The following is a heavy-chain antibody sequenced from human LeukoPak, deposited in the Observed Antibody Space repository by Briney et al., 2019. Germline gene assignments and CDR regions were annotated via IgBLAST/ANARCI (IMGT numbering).Heavy chain of an antibody. V-gene: IGHV3-23*01. CDR3: AKGAGANWFDP. CDR1: GFTVSSNY. Sequence: GGSLRLSCAASGFTVSSNYMSWVRQAPGKGLEWVSAISGSGGSTYYADSVKGRFTISRDNSKNTLYLQMNSLRAEDTAIYYCAKGAGANWFDPWGQGTLVTVSS. CDR2: ISGSGGST. J-gene: IGHJ5*02.